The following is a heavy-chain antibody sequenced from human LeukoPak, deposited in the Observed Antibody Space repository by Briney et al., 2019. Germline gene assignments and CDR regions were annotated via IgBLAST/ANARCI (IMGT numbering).Heavy chain of an antibody. CDR2: ISGSGGSA. CDR1: GFTFSSYA. Sequence: GGSLRLSCAASGFTFSSYAMSLVRQAPGKGLEWVSAISGSGGSAYYADSVKGRFTISRDNSKNTLYLQMNSLRAEDTAVYYCATDTEMATIGTRDYWGQGTLVTVSS. V-gene: IGHV3-23*01. CDR3: ATDTEMATIGTRDY. J-gene: IGHJ4*02. D-gene: IGHD1-1*01.